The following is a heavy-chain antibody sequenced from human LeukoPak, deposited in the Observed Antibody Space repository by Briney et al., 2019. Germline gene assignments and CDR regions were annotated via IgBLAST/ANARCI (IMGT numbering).Heavy chain of an antibody. Sequence: SETLSLTCTVSGGSIGSYYWSWIRQPPGKGLEWIGYIYYSGSTNYSPSLKSRVTISVDTSKNQFSLKLSSVTAADTAVYYCARLPLAVAGLYYYYYYMDVWGKGTTVTISS. D-gene: IGHD6-19*01. CDR3: ARLPLAVAGLYYYYYYMDV. CDR1: GGSIGSYY. CDR2: IYYSGST. V-gene: IGHV4-59*12. J-gene: IGHJ6*03.